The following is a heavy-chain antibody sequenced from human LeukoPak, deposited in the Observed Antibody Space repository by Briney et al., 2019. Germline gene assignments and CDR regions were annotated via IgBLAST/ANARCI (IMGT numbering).Heavy chain of an antibody. D-gene: IGHD3-3*01. Sequence: GGSLRLSCAASGFTFSSYSMNWVRQAPGKGLEWVSYISSSSSTIYYADSVKGRFTISRDNAKNSLYLQMNSLRDEDTAVYYCAKTSPYDFWSGYYFDYWGQGTLVTVPS. J-gene: IGHJ4*02. CDR3: AKTSPYDFWSGYYFDY. V-gene: IGHV3-48*02. CDR1: GFTFSSYS. CDR2: ISSSSSTI.